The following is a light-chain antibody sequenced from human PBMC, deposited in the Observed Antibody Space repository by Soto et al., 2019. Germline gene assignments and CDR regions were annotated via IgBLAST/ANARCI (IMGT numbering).Light chain of an antibody. Sequence: QSVLTQPPSASGTPGQRVTISCSGSSSNIGTNTVNWYQQFPRSAPKLLMYSSNQRPSGVPDRFSGSKSGTSASLAISGLQSEDEADYYCAAWDGILNVVLFGGGTKLTVL. V-gene: IGLV1-44*01. J-gene: IGLJ3*02. CDR1: SSNIGTNT. CDR2: SSN. CDR3: AAWDGILNVVL.